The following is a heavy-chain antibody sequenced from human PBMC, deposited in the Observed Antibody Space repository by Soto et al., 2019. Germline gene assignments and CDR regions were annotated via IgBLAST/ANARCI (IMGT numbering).Heavy chain of an antibody. CDR2: IYYSGST. CDR3: ARTYYYDSSGYPY. J-gene: IGHJ4*02. V-gene: IGHV4-59*01. CDR1: GGSISSYY. Sequence: SETLSLTCTVSGGSISSYYWSWIRQPPGKGLEWIGYIYYSGSTNYNPSLKSRVTISVDTSKNQFSLKLSSVTAADTAVYYCARTYYYDSSGYPYWGQGTLVTVSS. D-gene: IGHD3-22*01.